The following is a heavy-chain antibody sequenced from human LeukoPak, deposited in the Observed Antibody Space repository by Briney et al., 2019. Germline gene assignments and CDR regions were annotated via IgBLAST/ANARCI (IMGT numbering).Heavy chain of an antibody. D-gene: IGHD3-10*01. Sequence: PSETLSLTCTVSGGSISSISYYWGWIRQPPGKGLEWIGTIYHSGSTYSNPSLNSRVTISVDTSKNQFSLRLSSVTAADTAVYYCARVDYYPDYYMDVCGIGTTVTVSS. CDR2: IYHSGST. CDR3: ARVDYYPDYYMDV. V-gene: IGHV4-39*07. J-gene: IGHJ6*03. CDR1: GGSISSISYY.